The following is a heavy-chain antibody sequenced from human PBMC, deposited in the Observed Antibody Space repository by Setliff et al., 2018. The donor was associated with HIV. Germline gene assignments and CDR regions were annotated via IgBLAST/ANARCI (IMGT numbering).Heavy chain of an antibody. D-gene: IGHD6-13*01. CDR3: ARRSGAAVFYYFDY. CDR1: GGSISLHY. V-gene: IGHV4-59*11. CDR2: IYYDGST. Sequence: SETLSLTCTISGGSISLHYWSWIRQPPGKGLEWIGTIYYDGSTIYDPSLRSRVTMSVDTSKNQFSVKLNSVTAADTAVYYCARRSGAAVFYYFDYWGQGTLVTVSS. J-gene: IGHJ4*02.